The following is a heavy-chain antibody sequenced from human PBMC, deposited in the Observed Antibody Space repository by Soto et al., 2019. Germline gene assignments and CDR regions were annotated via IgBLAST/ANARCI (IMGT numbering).Heavy chain of an antibody. CDR2: IIPILGIA. CDR3: ATGYDILTGYYRLDY. V-gene: IGHV1-69*02. D-gene: IGHD3-9*01. J-gene: IGHJ4*02. Sequence: GASVKVSCKASGDPFSGYSISWVRQAPGQGLEWMGRIIPILGIANYAQKFQGRVTITADKSTSTAYMELSSLRSEDTAVYYCATGYDILTGYYRLDYWGQGTLVTVSS. CDR1: GDPFSGYS.